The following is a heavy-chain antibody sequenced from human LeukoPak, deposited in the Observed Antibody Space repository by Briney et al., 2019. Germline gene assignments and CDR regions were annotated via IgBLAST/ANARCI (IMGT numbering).Heavy chain of an antibody. V-gene: IGHV3-7*01. CDR3: ARPRSGYYMDV. D-gene: IGHD3-3*01. CDR2: IKQDGSEK. J-gene: IGHJ6*03. Sequence: AGGSLRLSCAASGFTFSSYWMSWVRQAPGKGLEWVANIKQDGSEKDYVDSAKGRFTISRDNAKNSLYLQMNSLRVEDTAVYYCARPRSGYYMDVWGKGTTVTVSS. CDR1: GFTFSSYW.